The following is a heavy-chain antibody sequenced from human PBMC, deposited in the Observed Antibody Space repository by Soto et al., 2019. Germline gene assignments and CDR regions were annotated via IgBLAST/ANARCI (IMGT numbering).Heavy chain of an antibody. V-gene: IGHV3-33*01. Sequence: PGGSLRLSCAASGFTVSNTGMHWVRQAPGKGLEWVAVLWYDGTTTFYADSVRGRFTVSRDISVNTFYLQMNTLRAEDTAVYYCARVPCLPCRSTPYLDSWGQGPMVTVFS. CDR2: LWYDGTTT. CDR1: GFTVSNTG. CDR3: ARVPCLPCRSTPYLDS. J-gene: IGHJ4*02. D-gene: IGHD2-2*01.